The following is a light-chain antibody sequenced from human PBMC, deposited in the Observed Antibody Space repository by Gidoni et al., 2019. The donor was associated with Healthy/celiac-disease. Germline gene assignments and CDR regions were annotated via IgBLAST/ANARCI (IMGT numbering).Light chain of an antibody. CDR1: QSISSY. V-gene: IGKV1-39*01. J-gene: IGKJ1*01. CDR2: AAS. Sequence: DIQMTQSPSSLSASVGDRVTITCLASQSISSYLNWYQQTPGKAPKLLIYAASSLQSGVPSRFSGSGSGTDFTFTISSLQPEDFATYSCQQSYSTPWTFGQGTKVEIK. CDR3: QQSYSTPWT.